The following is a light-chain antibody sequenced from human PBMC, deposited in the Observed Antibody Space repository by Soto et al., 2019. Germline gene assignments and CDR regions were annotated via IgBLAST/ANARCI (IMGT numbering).Light chain of an antibody. CDR1: SSDVGGYNY. Sequence: QSALTQPASVSGSPGQSITISCTGTSSDVGGYNYVSWYQQHPGKAPKLMIYEVSNRPSGVSNRFSGSKSGTTASLTISGLQAEDEADSYCSSYTSSSTVVFGGGTKLTVL. J-gene: IGLJ2*01. CDR3: SSYTSSSTVV. CDR2: EVS. V-gene: IGLV2-14*01.